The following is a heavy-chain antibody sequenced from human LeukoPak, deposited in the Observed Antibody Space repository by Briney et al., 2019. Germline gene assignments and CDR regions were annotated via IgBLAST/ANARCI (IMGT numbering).Heavy chain of an antibody. D-gene: IGHD2-15*01. Sequence: TGESLKISCKGSGYSFTSYWIGWVRQMPGKGLEWMGIIYPGDSDTRYSPSFQGQVTISADKSISTAYLQWSSLKASDTAMYYCARLTKKRVCSGGSCYEGDNNWFDPWGQGTLVTVTS. J-gene: IGHJ5*02. V-gene: IGHV5-51*01. CDR3: ARLTKKRVCSGGSCYEGDNNWFDP. CDR1: GYSFTSYW. CDR2: IYPGDSDT.